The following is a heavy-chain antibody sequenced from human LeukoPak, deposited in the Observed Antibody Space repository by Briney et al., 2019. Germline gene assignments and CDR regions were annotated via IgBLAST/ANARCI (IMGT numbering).Heavy chain of an antibody. CDR2: INPNSGGT. J-gene: IGHJ4*02. D-gene: IGHD3-22*01. Sequence: ASVKVSCKASGYTFTDYYMHWVRQAPGQGLEWMGWINPNSGGTTYAQKFQGRVTMTRDTSISTAYMELSRLESDDTAVYYCARVHFYDSSGYSLINPWGQGTLVTVSS. CDR3: ARVHFYDSSGYSLINP. CDR1: GYTFTDYY. V-gene: IGHV1-2*02.